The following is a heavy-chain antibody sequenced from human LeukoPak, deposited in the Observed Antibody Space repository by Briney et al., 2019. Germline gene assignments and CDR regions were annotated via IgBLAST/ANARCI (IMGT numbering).Heavy chain of an antibody. CDR1: GFTFSSYG. Sequence: GGSLRLSCAASGFTFSSYGIYWVRQAPGKGLEWVAVISYDGSDKFYADSVKGRFTISRDSSKNTLYLQMNSLRPEDTAVYYCARARPSMWIDYWGQGTLVTVSS. V-gene: IGHV3-30*19. CDR2: ISYDGSDK. CDR3: ARARPSMWIDY. D-gene: IGHD5-12*01. J-gene: IGHJ4*02.